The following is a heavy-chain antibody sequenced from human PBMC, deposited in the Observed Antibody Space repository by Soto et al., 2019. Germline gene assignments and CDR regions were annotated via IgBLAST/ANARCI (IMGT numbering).Heavy chain of an antibody. CDR2: IYTSGST. D-gene: IGHD3-3*01. Sequence: QVQLQESGPGLVKPSETLSLTCTVSGGSISSYYWSWIRQPAGKGLEWIGRIYTSGSTNYNPSLKRRVTMSVDTSKNQFSLKLSSVTAADTAVYYCARDWTYYDVWSGYSKTNPPDVWGQGTTVTVSS. CDR3: ARDWTYYDVWSGYSKTNPPDV. J-gene: IGHJ6*02. CDR1: GGSISSYY. V-gene: IGHV4-4*07.